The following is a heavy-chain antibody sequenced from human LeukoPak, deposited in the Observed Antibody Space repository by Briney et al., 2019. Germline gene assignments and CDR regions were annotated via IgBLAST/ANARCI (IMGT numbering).Heavy chain of an antibody. Sequence: SETLSLTCTVSGGSISSYYWSWIRQPPGKGLEWIGYLYYSGSTRYNPSLKSRVTISVDTSKNQFSLKLTSVTAADTAVYYCARDWHGGNSGLVCWGQGTLVTVSS. CDR2: LYYSGST. V-gene: IGHV4-59*01. J-gene: IGHJ4*02. CDR3: ARDWHGGNSGLVC. D-gene: IGHD3-3*01. CDR1: GGSISSYY.